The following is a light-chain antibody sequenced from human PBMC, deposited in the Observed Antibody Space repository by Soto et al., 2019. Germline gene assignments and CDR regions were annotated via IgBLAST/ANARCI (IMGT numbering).Light chain of an antibody. J-gene: IGKJ4*01. Sequence: DVQMTQSPSSVSASVGDRVTLTCRASRVISNSLAWYQQKPGKAPRLLIYAAFNLQGGVPSRFSGSGSGTNFFLTISSLQPDDFATYYCQQAYIFPFSFGGGTKVEIK. CDR2: AAF. V-gene: IGKV1-12*02. CDR3: QQAYIFPFS. CDR1: RVISNS.